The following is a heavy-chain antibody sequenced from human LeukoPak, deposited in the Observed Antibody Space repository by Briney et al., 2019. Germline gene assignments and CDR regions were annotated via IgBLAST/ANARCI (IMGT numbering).Heavy chain of an antibody. J-gene: IGHJ1*01. CDR1: GFTFSDYY. Sequence: GGSLRLSCAVSGFTFSDYYMSWIRQAPGKGLEWVANIKQDGSEKFYVDSVKGRFTISRDNAKNSLYLQMNSLRAEDTAVYYCATDRLILWGQGTLVTVSS. D-gene: IGHD2-8*01. V-gene: IGHV3-7*01. CDR3: ATDRLIL. CDR2: IKQDGSEK.